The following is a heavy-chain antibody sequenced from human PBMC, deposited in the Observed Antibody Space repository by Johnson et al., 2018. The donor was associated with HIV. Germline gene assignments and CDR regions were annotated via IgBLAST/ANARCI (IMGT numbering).Heavy chain of an antibody. CDR2: TSYDGGNK. CDR3: ARERDYYDSFWLDHDAFDI. V-gene: IGHV3-30*19. Sequence: MLLVESGGGVVQPGRSLRLSCAASGFTFSTYGMHWVRQAPGKGLEWVAVTSYDGGNKYYADSVKGRLTISRDNSKNTVYLQMNSLRAEDTAVYYCARERDYYDSFWLDHDAFDIWGQGTMVTVSS. CDR1: GFTFSTYG. D-gene: IGHD3-22*01. J-gene: IGHJ3*02.